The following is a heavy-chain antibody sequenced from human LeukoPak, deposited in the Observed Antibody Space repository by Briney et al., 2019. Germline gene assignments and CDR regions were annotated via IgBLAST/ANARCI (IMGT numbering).Heavy chain of an antibody. V-gene: IGHV4-39*01. J-gene: IGHJ4*02. CDR1: GGSISSSSYY. CDR2: IYYSGST. CDR3: ARHRDRDGYNFGRLGPFDY. Sequence: SETLSLTCTVSGGSISSSSYYWGWIRQPPGKGLEWIGSIYYSGSTYYNPSLKSRVTISVDTSKNQFFLKLSSVTAADTAVYYCARHRDRDGYNFGRLGPFDYWGQGTLVTVSS. D-gene: IGHD5-12*01.